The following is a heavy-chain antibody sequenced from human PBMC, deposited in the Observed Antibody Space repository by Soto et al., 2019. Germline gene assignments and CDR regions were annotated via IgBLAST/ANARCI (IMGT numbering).Heavy chain of an antibody. CDR2: ISYGGST. CDR1: GGSINSGGYC. D-gene: IGHD5-18*01. J-gene: IGHJ4*02. Sequence: QVQLQESGPGLVKPSQTLSLTCTVSGGSINSGGYCWSWIRQHPGKGLDWIGCISYGGSTSYNPSLKSRVTISVDTSKNQFSLKLTSVTAADSAVYYCSRGILVWGQGALITVSS. V-gene: IGHV4-31*03. CDR3: SRGILV.